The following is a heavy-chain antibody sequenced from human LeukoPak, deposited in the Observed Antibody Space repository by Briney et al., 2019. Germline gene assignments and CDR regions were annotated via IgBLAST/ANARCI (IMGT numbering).Heavy chain of an antibody. D-gene: IGHD3-10*01. CDR3: ARRLGLGFGEYSNNWFDP. CDR2: IKTDGSLT. J-gene: IGHJ5*02. CDR1: GFTFSSYW. Sequence: GGSLRLSCVASGFTFSSYWMTWVRQAPGKGLEWVANIKTDGSLTYYVDSVKGRFTISRDNAKNSLYLQMNSLRAEDTAVYYCARRLGLGFGEYSNNWFDPWGQGTLVTVSS. V-gene: IGHV3-7*01.